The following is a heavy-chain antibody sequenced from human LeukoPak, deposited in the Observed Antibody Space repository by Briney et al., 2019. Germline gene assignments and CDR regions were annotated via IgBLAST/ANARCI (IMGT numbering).Heavy chain of an antibody. CDR1: GFTFSSYE. CDR2: INWNGGGT. Sequence: GGSLRLSCAASGFTFSSYEMNWVRQAPGKGLEWVSGINWNGGGTGYADSVKGRFTISRDNAKNSLYLQMNSLRAEDTALYYCARDLGTTVVTPSDYWGQGTLVTVSS. J-gene: IGHJ4*02. D-gene: IGHD4-23*01. V-gene: IGHV3-20*04. CDR3: ARDLGTTVVTPSDY.